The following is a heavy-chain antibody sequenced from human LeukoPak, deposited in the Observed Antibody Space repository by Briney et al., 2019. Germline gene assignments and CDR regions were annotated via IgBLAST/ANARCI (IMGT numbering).Heavy chain of an antibody. CDR3: ARGSNWDYDFSTGYRGTAYHFDY. J-gene: IGHJ4*02. D-gene: IGHD3-3*01. Sequence: ASVKVSCKASGYTFTGYYMHWVRQAPGQGLEWMGWINPNSGGTNYAQKFQGWVTMTRDTSISTAYMELSRLRSDDTAVYYCARGSNWDYDFSTGYRGTAYHFDYWGQGTLVTVSS. V-gene: IGHV1-2*04. CDR1: GYTFTGYY. CDR2: INPNSGGT.